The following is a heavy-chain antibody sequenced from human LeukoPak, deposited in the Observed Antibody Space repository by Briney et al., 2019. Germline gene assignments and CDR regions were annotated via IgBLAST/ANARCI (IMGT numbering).Heavy chain of an antibody. Sequence: GGSLRLSCAASGFTFSSYAMSWVRQAPGKGLEWVSALSDSGGSTYYADSVKGRFTVSRDNSKNTLYLQMNSLRAEDTAVYYCAREKEYHFDYWGQGTLVTVSS. D-gene: IGHD2-2*01. J-gene: IGHJ4*02. CDR1: GFTFSSYA. CDR3: AREKEYHFDY. CDR2: LSDSGGST. V-gene: IGHV3-23*01.